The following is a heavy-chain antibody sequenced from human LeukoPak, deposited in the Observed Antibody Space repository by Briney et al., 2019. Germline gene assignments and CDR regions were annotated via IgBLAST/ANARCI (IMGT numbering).Heavy chain of an antibody. J-gene: IGHJ4*02. CDR3: ARGAWYGSGSYPIETGGYYFDY. V-gene: IGHV3-30-3*01. Sequence: GGSLRLSCAASGFTFSSYAMHWVRQAPGKGLEWVAVISYDGSNKYYADSVKGRFTISRDNSKNTLYLQMNSLRAEDTAVYYCARGAWYGSGSYPIETGGYYFDYWGQGTLVTVSS. CDR2: ISYDGSNK. D-gene: IGHD3-10*01. CDR1: GFTFSSYA.